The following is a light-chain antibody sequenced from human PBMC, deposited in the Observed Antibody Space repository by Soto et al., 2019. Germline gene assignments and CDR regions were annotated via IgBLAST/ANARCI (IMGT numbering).Light chain of an antibody. J-gene: IGKJ3*01. CDR1: QRISTY. Sequence: DIHMTQSPSSLSASVGDRVTITCRASQRISTYLNWYQQKPGKAPNLLIYAASSLQSGVPSRFSGSGSGTDFTLTISSLQPEDFATYYCQQTYNTPRTFGPGTKVDGK. V-gene: IGKV1-39*01. CDR2: AAS. CDR3: QQTYNTPRT.